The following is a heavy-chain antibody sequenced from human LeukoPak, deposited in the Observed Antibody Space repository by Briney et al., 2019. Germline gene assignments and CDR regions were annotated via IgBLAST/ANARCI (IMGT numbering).Heavy chain of an antibody. CDR3: ARVRYSSGWYSHNGAFDI. V-gene: IGHV4-34*01. CDR2: INHSGST. J-gene: IGHJ3*02. D-gene: IGHD6-19*01. Sequence: PSETLSLTCAVYGGSFSGYYWSWIRQPPGKGLEWIGEINHSGSTNYNPSLKSRVTISVDTSKNQFSLKLNSVTAADTAVYYCARVRYSSGWYSHNGAFDIWGQGTMVTVSS. CDR1: GGSFSGYY.